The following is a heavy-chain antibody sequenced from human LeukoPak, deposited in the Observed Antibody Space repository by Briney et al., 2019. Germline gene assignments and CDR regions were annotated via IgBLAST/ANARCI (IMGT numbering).Heavy chain of an antibody. J-gene: IGHJ4*02. Sequence: GGSLRLSCAASGFTFSSYGMHWVRQAPGMGLEWVAIISYDGSNKYYADSVKGRFTISRDNSRNTLYLQMNSLRAEDTALYYCAKDRTAGYDGLVDYWGQGTLVTVSS. D-gene: IGHD5-12*01. CDR1: GFTFSSYG. CDR2: ISYDGSNK. CDR3: AKDRTAGYDGLVDY. V-gene: IGHV3-30*18.